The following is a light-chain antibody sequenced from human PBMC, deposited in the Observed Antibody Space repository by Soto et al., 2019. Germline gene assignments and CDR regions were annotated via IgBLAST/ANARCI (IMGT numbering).Light chain of an antibody. CDR2: GSS. CDR1: QAIRNA. Sequence: IQMTQSPSSLSASVGDRVTITCRASQAIRNALGWYQHKPGKAPKVLINGSSNLQSGVPSRFSGSGSDTEFTLTISSLQSEDFATYFCLQEYQYPRTFGQGTKVDIK. V-gene: IGKV1-6*02. CDR3: LQEYQYPRT. J-gene: IGKJ1*01.